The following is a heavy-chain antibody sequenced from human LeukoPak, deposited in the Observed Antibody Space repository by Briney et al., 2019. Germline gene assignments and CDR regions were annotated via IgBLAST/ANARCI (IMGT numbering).Heavy chain of an antibody. D-gene: IGHD3-22*01. Sequence: SETLSLTCTVSAVSMSSGTVYWSWIRQPAGKGLEWIGRIYTSGSTNYNPSLKSRVTMSVDTSKNQFSLKLNSVTAADTAVYYCARSSSGYRDYWGQGTLVTVSS. CDR2: IYTSGST. CDR1: AVSMSSGTVY. V-gene: IGHV4-61*02. CDR3: ARSSSGYRDY. J-gene: IGHJ4*02.